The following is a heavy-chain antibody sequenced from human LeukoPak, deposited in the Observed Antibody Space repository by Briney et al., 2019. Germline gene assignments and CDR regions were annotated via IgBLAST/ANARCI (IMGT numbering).Heavy chain of an antibody. J-gene: IGHJ1*01. CDR3: AHSAQRRYSSGWHEYFQH. V-gene: IGHV2-5*01. D-gene: IGHD6-19*01. CDR2: IYWNDDK. CDR1: GFSLSTSGVG. Sequence: SGPTLVNPTQTLTLTCTYSGFSLSTSGVGVGWIRQPPGKALEWLALIYWNDDKRYSPSLKSRLTITKDTSKNQVVLTMTNMDPVDTATYYCAHSAQRRYSSGWHEYFQHWGQGTLVTVSS.